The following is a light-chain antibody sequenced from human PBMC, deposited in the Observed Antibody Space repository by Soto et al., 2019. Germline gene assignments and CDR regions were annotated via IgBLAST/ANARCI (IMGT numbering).Light chain of an antibody. J-gene: IGLJ2*01. CDR1: SSNIGAYYV. Sequence: QPVLTQPPSVSGAPGQRVTISCTGCSSNIGAYYVVHWYQQLPGAAPKLLIYGSTNRPSGVPDRFSGSKSGTSASLAITGLQPEDEADSYCQSYDNSLSAFVFGGGTKLTVL. V-gene: IGLV1-40*01. CDR3: QSYDNSLSAFV. CDR2: GST.